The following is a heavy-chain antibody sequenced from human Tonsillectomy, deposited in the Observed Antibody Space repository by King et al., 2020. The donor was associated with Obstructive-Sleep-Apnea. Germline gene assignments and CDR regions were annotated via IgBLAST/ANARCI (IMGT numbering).Heavy chain of an antibody. Sequence: VQLVESGGGLVQPGGSLRLSCAASGFTFSSYSMNWVRQAPGKGLEWVSYISRSSSTIYYADPVKGRFTISRDNAKNSLYLQMNSLRAEDTAVYYCASTEFQPGGSYHYFDYWGQGTLVTVSS. V-gene: IGHV3-48*04. J-gene: IGHJ4*02. CDR2: ISRSSSTI. CDR1: GFTFSSYS. CDR3: ASTEFQPGGSYHYFDY. D-gene: IGHD2-15*01.